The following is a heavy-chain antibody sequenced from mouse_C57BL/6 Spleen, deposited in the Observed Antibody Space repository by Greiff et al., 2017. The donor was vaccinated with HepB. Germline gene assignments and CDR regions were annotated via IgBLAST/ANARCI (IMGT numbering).Heavy chain of an antibody. CDR3: ARLGTGKGPFDY. J-gene: IGHJ2*01. CDR1: GYTFTSYG. D-gene: IGHD4-1*01. V-gene: IGHV1-81*01. Sequence: QVQLKQSGAELARPGASVKLSCKASGYTFTSYGISWVKQRTGQGLEWIGEIYPRSGNTYYNEKFKGKATLTADKSSSTAYMELRSLTSEDSAVYFCARLGTGKGPFDYWGQGTTLTVSS. CDR2: IYPRSGNT.